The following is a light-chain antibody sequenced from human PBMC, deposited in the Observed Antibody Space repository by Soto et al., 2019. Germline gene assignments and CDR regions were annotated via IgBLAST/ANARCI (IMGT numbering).Light chain of an antibody. V-gene: IGKV1-39*01. CDR3: LQTYSPPLT. Sequence: DIQMTQSPSSLSASVGDRVTITCRASQRIIAYLNWYQQKPGEAPKLLIFDVSVLESGVPSRFSGSGSETDFTLSITSLPPDDFATYYCLQTYSPPLTFGPGTTVDFK. CDR2: DVS. CDR1: QRIIAY. J-gene: IGKJ3*01.